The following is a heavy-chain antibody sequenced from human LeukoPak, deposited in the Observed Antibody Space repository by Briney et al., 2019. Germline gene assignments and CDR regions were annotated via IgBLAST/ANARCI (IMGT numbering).Heavy chain of an antibody. V-gene: IGHV4-61*01. D-gene: IGHD1-1*01. J-gene: IGHJ3*02. CDR3: ARNDPADAFDI. Sequence: PSETLSLTCTVSGGSVSSGSYYWSWIRQPPGKGLEWIGYIYYSGSTNYNPSLKSRVTISVDTSKNQFSLKLSPVTAADTAVYYCARNDPADAFDIWGQGTMVTVSS. CDR2: IYYSGST. CDR1: GGSVSSGSYY.